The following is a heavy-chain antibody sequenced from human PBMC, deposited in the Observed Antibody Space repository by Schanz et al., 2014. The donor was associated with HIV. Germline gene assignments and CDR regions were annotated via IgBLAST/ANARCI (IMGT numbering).Heavy chain of an antibody. V-gene: IGHV3-74*02. CDR3: ARVHSASSRFRYLFGMDV. J-gene: IGHJ6*02. CDR1: GFTFSDYG. D-gene: IGHD1-26*01. Sequence: VQLVESGGGVVQPGRSLRLSCAASGFTFSDYGIHWVRQAPGKGLVWVSRINSDGSSTSYADSVKGRFTISRDNAKNTLYLQMNSLRAEDSAVYFCARVHSASSRFRYLFGMDVWGRGTTVIVSS. CDR2: INSDGSST.